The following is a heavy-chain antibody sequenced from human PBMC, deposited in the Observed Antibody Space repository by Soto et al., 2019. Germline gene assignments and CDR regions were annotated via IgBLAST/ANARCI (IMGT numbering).Heavy chain of an antibody. CDR2: ISYDGSNK. V-gene: IGHV3-30-3*01. J-gene: IGHJ5*02. CDR1: GFTFSSYA. Sequence: LRLSCAASGFTFSSYAMHWVRQAPGKGLEWVAVISYDGSNKYYADSVKGRFTISRDNSKNTLYLQMNSLRAEDTAVYYCARGPQWLVRPAANWFDPWGQGTLLTVSS. D-gene: IGHD6-19*01. CDR3: ARGPQWLVRPAANWFDP.